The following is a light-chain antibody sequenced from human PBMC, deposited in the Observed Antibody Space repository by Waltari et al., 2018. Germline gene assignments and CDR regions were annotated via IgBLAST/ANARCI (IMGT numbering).Light chain of an antibody. J-gene: IGLJ7*01. Sequence: QSVLTQPPSVSAAPGQRVPNPCPGGSSNIGNNYVSWYRQFPGTAPKLLIDEKSERPSGIPGRFSGSKSGTSATLDITGLQAGDEADYYCGTWDSSLSGAVFGGGTHLTVL. CDR2: EKS. CDR1: SSNIGNNY. CDR3: GTWDSSLSGAV. V-gene: IGLV1-51*02.